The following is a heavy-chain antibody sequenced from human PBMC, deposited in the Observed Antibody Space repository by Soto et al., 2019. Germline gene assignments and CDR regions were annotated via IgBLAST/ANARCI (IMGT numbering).Heavy chain of an antibody. CDR3: ANDYSGY. D-gene: IGHD1-26*01. CDR2: ISGSGGST. Sequence: EVQLLESGGGLVQPGGSLRLSCAASGFTFISYAMSWVRQAPGKALEWVSAISGSGGSTYYADSVKGRFTISRENSENTLYLQMNSLRAEATAVYYCANDYSGYGAQGTLVTVSS. CDR1: GFTFISYA. V-gene: IGHV3-23*01. J-gene: IGHJ4*02.